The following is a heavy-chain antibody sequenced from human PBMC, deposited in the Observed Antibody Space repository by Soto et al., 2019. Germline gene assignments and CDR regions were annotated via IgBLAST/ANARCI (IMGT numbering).Heavy chain of an antibody. J-gene: IGHJ6*02. CDR1: GVPISSGGYY. CDR3: AGDRAWSFEDYGMDV. D-gene: IGHD3-10*01. Sequence: QVQLQESGPGLVKPSQTLSLTCTVSGVPISSGGYYWSWIRQHPGKGLEWIGYIYYSGSTYYNPSVKSRVNLSVDASKNQFCLKLSSVTAADTAVYYCAGDRAWSFEDYGMDVWGQGTTVTVSS. V-gene: IGHV4-31*03. CDR2: IYYSGST.